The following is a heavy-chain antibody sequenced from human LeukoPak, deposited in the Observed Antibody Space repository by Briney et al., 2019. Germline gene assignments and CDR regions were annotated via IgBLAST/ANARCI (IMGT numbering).Heavy chain of an antibody. Sequence: GGSLRLSCAASGFIFSSYWMHWVRQPPGKGLVYIACINTDGISTSYADSLKGRFTISRDNAKNTLYLQMNSLRAEDTAVYYCARSRTYGDYGRGLDYWGQGTLVTVSS. J-gene: IGHJ4*02. CDR2: INTDGIST. V-gene: IGHV3-74*01. D-gene: IGHD4-17*01. CDR3: ARSRTYGDYGRGLDY. CDR1: GFIFSSYW.